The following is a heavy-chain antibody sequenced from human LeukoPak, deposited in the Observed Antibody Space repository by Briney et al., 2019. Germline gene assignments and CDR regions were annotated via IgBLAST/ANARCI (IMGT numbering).Heavy chain of an antibody. CDR3: ARHVRGYSYGFGTFDY. Sequence: SETLSLTCAVSGGSIRSTNYFWGWMRQPPGKGLEWSGCISYSGTTYYNPSFESRVTSSVDTSKNQFSLKLSSVTAADTAVYYCARHVRGYSYGFGTFDYWGPGVLVTVSS. D-gene: IGHD5-18*01. CDR2: ISYSGTT. V-gene: IGHV4-39*01. J-gene: IGHJ4*02. CDR1: GGSIRSTNYF.